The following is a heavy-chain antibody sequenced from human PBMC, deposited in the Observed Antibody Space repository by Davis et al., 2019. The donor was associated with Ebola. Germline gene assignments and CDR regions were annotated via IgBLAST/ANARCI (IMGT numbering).Heavy chain of an antibody. CDR3: ARDQQLFF. V-gene: IGHV3-7*03. CDR2: INQDGSEE. CDR1: GFTFSNFW. J-gene: IGHJ1*01. Sequence: GESLKISCAVSGFTFSNFWITWARHAPAKRLQWAANINQDGSEEDYVDSVRGRFTISRDNTQNTLYLQMNSRRVDDTAGYYCARDQQLFFWGQGTLVTVSS. D-gene: IGHD1-1*01.